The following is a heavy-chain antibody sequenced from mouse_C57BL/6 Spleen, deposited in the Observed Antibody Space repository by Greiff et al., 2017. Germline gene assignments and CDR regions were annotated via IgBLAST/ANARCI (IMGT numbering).Heavy chain of an antibody. J-gene: IGHJ2*01. CDR1: GYTFTSYW. CDR2: IHPNSGST. CDR3: AREGNYGYDPYFDY. D-gene: IGHD2-2*01. Sequence: QVPLQQSGAELVKPGASVKLSCKSSGYTFTSYWMHWVKQSPGRGLAWIGMIHPNSGSTNYNEKFKSKVTLTVDKSSSTAYMQLSSLTSEDSAVYYCAREGNYGYDPYFDYWGQGTTLTVSS. V-gene: IGHV1-64*01.